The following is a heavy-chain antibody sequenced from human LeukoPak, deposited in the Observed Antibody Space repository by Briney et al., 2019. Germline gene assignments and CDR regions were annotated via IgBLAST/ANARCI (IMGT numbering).Heavy chain of an antibody. Sequence: ASVKVSCKASGYTFTSYDINWVRQATGQGLEWMGWMNPNSGNTGYAQKFQGRVTMTRNTSISTAYMELSSLRSEDTAVYYCARGVPTFTPYYYYYYGMDVWGQGTTVTVSS. D-gene: IGHD1-1*01. CDR3: ARGVPTFTPYYYYYYGMDV. J-gene: IGHJ6*02. V-gene: IGHV1-8*01. CDR1: GYTFTSYD. CDR2: MNPNSGNT.